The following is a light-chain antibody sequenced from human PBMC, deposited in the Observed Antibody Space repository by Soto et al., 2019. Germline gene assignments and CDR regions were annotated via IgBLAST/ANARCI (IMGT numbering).Light chain of an antibody. CDR2: EGN. CDR1: RNDIGTYNL. Sequence: QSALTQPASVSESPGPSISISCGGGRNDIGTYNLVSWFHQHPGTAPKLIIYEGNKRPSGVSTLFSGSRSGNTASLTISGLQDEDEADYYYCSYTDGSSLLFGGGTKVTVL. V-gene: IGLV2-23*01. J-gene: IGLJ3*02. CDR3: CSYTDGSSLL.